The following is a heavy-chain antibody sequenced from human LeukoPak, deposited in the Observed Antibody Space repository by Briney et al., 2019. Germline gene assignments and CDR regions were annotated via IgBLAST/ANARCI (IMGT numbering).Heavy chain of an antibody. CDR2: INHSGST. V-gene: IGHV4-34*01. Sequence: PSETLSLTCTVSGGSISSYYWSWIRQPPGKGLEWIGEINHSGSTNYNPSLKSRVTISVDTSKNQFSLKLSSVTAADTAVYYCARHSMVRGVLRWGQGTLVTVSS. D-gene: IGHD3-10*01. CDR1: GGSISSYY. CDR3: ARHSMVRGVLR. J-gene: IGHJ4*02.